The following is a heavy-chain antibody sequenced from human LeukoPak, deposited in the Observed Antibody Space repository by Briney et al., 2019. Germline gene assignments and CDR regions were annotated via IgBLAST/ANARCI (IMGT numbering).Heavy chain of an antibody. J-gene: IGHJ4*02. V-gene: IGHV3-30*02. D-gene: IGHD3-10*01. CDR2: IRYDGSNK. CDR1: GFTFSSYG. Sequence: GGSLRLSCAASGFTFSSYGMHWVRQAPGKGLEWVAFIRYDGSNKYYADSVKGRFTISRDNSKNTLYLQMNSLRAEDTAVYYCANLVSGSGSYYPSFDYWGQGTLVTVSS. CDR3: ANLVSGSGSYYPSFDY.